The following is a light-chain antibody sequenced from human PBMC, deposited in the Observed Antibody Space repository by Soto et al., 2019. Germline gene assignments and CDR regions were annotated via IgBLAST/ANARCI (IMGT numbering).Light chain of an antibody. CDR2: AAS. CDR1: QSISSY. CDR3: QQSYNTPLT. V-gene: IGKV1-39*01. J-gene: IGKJ4*01. Sequence: DIQMTQSPSSLSASVGDRVTITCRASQSISSYLNWYQQKPGKAPKLLIYAASSLQSGGPSRFSGSGSGTDFPLTNSSLQPEDFATYYGQQSYNTPLTFGGGTKVDIK.